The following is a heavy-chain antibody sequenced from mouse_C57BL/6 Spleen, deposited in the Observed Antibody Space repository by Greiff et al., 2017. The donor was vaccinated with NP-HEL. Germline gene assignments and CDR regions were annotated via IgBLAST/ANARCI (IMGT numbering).Heavy chain of an antibody. J-gene: IGHJ1*03. CDR2: INYDGSST. V-gene: IGHV5-16*01. CDR3: ARYYYGSSYVGYFDV. Sequence: EVKLMESEGGLVQPGSSMKLSCTASGFTFSDYYMAWVRQVPEKGLEWVANINYDGSSTYYLDSLKSRFIISRDNAKNILYLQMSSLKSEDTATYYCARYYYGSSYVGYFDVWGTGTTVTVSS. D-gene: IGHD1-1*01. CDR1: GFTFSDYY.